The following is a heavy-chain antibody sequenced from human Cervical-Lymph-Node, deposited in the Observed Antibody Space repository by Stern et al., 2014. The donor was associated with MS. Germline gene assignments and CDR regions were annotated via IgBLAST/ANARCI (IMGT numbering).Heavy chain of an antibody. J-gene: IGHJ3*01. D-gene: IGHD5-12*01. CDR3: ARRGYSDGFDL. V-gene: IGHV5-51*03. CDR2: LYPCDADP. Sequence: VQLVQSGAEVKKPGESLKISCKGSGYSFADYWMGWGRQKPGQGLEWMGILYPCDADPRYSRALQGQVTISVDKSIRTAYLQWSSLKASDTAMYYCARRGYSDGFDLWGQGTMVTVSS. CDR1: GYSFADYW.